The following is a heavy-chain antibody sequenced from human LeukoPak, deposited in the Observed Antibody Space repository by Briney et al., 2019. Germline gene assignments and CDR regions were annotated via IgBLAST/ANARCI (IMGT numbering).Heavy chain of an antibody. CDR2: INAYNGNT. Sequence: ASVKVCCKASGYTFTSYGISWVRQAPGQGLGWMGCINAYNGNTNYAQKLQGRVTMTTDTYTSTAYMELRSLRSDDTAVYYCASCGAAGTCHWFDPWGQGTLVTVSS. J-gene: IGHJ5*02. CDR1: GYTFTSYG. CDR3: ASCGAAGTCHWFDP. V-gene: IGHV1-18*01. D-gene: IGHD6-13*01.